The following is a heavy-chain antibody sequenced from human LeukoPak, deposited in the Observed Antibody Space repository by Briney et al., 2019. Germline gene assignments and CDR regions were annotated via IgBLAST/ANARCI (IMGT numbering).Heavy chain of an antibody. CDR2: ISYDGSNK. V-gene: IGHV3-30*01. CDR1: GFTFSSYA. J-gene: IGHJ4*02. D-gene: IGHD6-6*01. Sequence: PGRSLRLSCAASGFTFSSYAMHWVRQAPGKGLEWVAVISYDGSNKYYADSVKGRFTISRDNSKNTLYLQMNSLRAEDTAVYYCARDRSIYSSSSFFDYWGQGTLATVSS. CDR3: ARDRSIYSSSSFFDY.